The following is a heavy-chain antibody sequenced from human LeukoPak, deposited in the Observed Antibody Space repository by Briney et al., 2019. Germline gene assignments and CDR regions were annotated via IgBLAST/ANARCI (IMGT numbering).Heavy chain of an antibody. CDR3: ARTMVRGVIIAGDDAFDV. J-gene: IGHJ3*01. CDR1: GDXVSSSSAA. V-gene: IGHV6-1*01. CDR2: TYYRSKWDN. Sequence: SQTLSLTCAISGDXVSSSSAAWNWIRQSPSRGLEWLGRTYYRSKWDNDFAVSVKSRITINPDTSKNQFSLHLNSLSPDDTAVYYCARTMVRGVIIAGDDAFDVWGQGTMVTVSS. D-gene: IGHD3-10*01.